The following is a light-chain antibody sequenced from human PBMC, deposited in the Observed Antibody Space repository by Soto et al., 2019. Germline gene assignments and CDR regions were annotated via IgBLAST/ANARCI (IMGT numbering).Light chain of an antibody. V-gene: IGKV4-1*01. Sequence: DIVMTQSPDSLSVSLGERATINCKSSQSLLFLSNNKNSLAWYQQKPGQPPKLLLYWTSTRESGVPDRFSGSGAGTDFTLTIRRLQAEDVAVYYCQQYYSSPLTFGGGTKVEIK. J-gene: IGKJ4*01. CDR3: QQYYSSPLT. CDR1: QSLLFLSNNKNS. CDR2: WTS.